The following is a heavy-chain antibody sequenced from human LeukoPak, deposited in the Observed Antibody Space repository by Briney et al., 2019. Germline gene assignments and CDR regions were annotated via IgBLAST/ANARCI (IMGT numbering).Heavy chain of an antibody. CDR2: IYYSGST. CDR1: GGSISSSSYY. Sequence: PSETLSLTCTVSGGSISSSSYYWGWIRQPPGKGLEWIGSIYYSGSTYYNPSLKSRVTISVDTSKNQFSLKLSSVTAADTAVYYCARSRNWSTVTTLYYFDYWGQGTLVTVSS. V-gene: IGHV4-39*01. J-gene: IGHJ4*02. D-gene: IGHD4-17*01. CDR3: ARSRNWSTVTTLYYFDY.